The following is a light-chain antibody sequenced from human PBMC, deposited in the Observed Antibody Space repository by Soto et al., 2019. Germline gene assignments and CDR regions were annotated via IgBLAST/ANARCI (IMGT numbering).Light chain of an antibody. J-gene: IGKJ1*01. CDR3: QQYGSSGT. Sequence: EMVMTQSQATLSVSPTEIAALSVRASQSVSSNFAWYQQKSGQAPRLLIYGASTRATAIPARFSGSGSGTEFTLTISSLQSEDFAVYYCQQYGSSGTFGQGTKVDI. CDR2: GAS. V-gene: IGKV3-15*01. CDR1: QSVSSN.